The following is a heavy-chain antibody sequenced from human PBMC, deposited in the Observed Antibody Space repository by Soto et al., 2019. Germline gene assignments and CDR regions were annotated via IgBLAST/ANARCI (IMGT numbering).Heavy chain of an antibody. J-gene: IGHJ4*02. V-gene: IGHV4-59*01. D-gene: IGHD2-8*02. Sequence: ETLSLTCTLSGDSISSYYWTWIRQPPGKGLEWIGYGHYSGSSKYNPSLKSRVSISVDTSKNQFSLKLSSVTAADTAFYYCSRDLGSVLSDWGQGTLVTVSS. CDR3: SRDLGSVLSD. CDR1: GDSISSYY. CDR2: GHYSGSS.